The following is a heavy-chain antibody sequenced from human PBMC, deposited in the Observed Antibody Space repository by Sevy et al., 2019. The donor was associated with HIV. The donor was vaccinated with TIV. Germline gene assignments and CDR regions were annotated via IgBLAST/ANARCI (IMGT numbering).Heavy chain of an antibody. CDR3: AKDQLHYYDSSGFFDY. CDR1: GFTFSSYA. J-gene: IGHJ4*02. Sequence: GGSLRLSCAASGFTFSSYAMSWVRQATGKGLEWVSAISGSGGSTYYADSVKGRFTISRDNSKNTLYLQMNSLRAEDTAVYYCAKDQLHYYDSSGFFDYWGQGTLVTVSS. V-gene: IGHV3-23*01. CDR2: ISGSGGST. D-gene: IGHD3-22*01.